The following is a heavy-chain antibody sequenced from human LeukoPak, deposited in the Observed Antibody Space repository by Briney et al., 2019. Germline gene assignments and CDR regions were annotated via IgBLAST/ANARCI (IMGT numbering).Heavy chain of an antibody. J-gene: IGHJ6*03. Sequence: SETLSLTCTVSGYSISSGYYWGWIRQPPGKGLEWIGSIYHSGSTYYNPSLKSRVTISVDTSKNQFSLKLSSVTAADTAVYYCARDRLYYDFWSGYYSYYYYMDVWGKGTTVTVSS. CDR1: GYSISSGYY. CDR3: ARDRLYYDFWSGYYSYYYYMDV. V-gene: IGHV4-38-2*02. D-gene: IGHD3-3*01. CDR2: IYHSGST.